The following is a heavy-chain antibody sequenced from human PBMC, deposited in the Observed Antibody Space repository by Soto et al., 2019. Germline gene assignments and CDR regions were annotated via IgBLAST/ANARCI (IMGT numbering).Heavy chain of an antibody. CDR3: AREDRYDSSGYYSSTFDY. V-gene: IGHV1-2*04. J-gene: IGHJ4*02. CDR1: GYTFTGYY. CDR2: INPNSGGT. Sequence: GASVKVSCKASGYTFTGYYMHWVRQAPGQGLEWMGWINPNSGGTNYAQKFQGWVTMTRDTSISTAYMELSRLRSDDTAVYYCAREDRYDSSGYYSSTFDYWGQGTLVTVSS. D-gene: IGHD3-22*01.